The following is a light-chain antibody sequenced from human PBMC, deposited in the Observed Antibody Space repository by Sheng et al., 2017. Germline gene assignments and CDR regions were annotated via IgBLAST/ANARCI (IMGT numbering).Light chain of an antibody. J-gene: IGKJ1*01. CDR1: ENIHTN. CDR2: AAS. Sequence: DIHMTQSPSSLSASVGDRVTITCRASENIHTNLNWYQQKPGRAPDLLIHAASTLQDGVPXDSVAVDLGQISLSSSAVFTLQTFATYYCQQNYNFPRTFGQGTKVEIK. V-gene: IGKV1-39*01. CDR3: QQNYNFPRT.